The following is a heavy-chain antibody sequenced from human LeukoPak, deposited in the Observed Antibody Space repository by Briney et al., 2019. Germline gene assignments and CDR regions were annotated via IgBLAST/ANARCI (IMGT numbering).Heavy chain of an antibody. Sequence: SETLSLTCTVSGGSISSGSYYWSWIRQPAGKGLEWIGRIYTSGSTNYNPSLKSRVTISVDTSKNQFSLKLSSVTAADTAVYYCARGPPIVGATTFDYWGQGTLVTVSS. CDR3: ARGPPIVGATTFDY. V-gene: IGHV4-61*02. J-gene: IGHJ4*02. CDR2: IYTSGST. D-gene: IGHD1-26*01. CDR1: GGSISSGSYY.